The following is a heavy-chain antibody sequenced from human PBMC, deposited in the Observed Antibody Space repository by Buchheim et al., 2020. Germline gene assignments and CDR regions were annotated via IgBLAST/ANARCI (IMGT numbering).Heavy chain of an antibody. CDR2: IYSGGST. CDR3: ARDTTGYSSGWYGLDYHGMDV. D-gene: IGHD6-19*01. CDR1: GFTVSSNY. J-gene: IGHJ6*02. V-gene: IGHV3-66*01. Sequence: EVQLVESGGGLVQPGGSLRLSCAASGFTVSSNYMSWVRQAPGKGLEWVSVIYSGGSTYYADSVKGRFTISRDNSKNTLYLQMNSLRAEDTAVYYCARDTTGYSSGWYGLDYHGMDVWGQGTT.